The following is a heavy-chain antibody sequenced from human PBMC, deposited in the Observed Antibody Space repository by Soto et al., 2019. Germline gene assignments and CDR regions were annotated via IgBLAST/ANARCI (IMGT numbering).Heavy chain of an antibody. CDR1: GGTFSNYA. CDR3: ARVVILVQAASTHYYYHMDV. CDR2: IITIVGTG. Sequence: QVQLVQSGAEVRKPGSSVTVSCKASGGTFSNYAISWVRQAPGQGLEWMGGIITIVGTGSYAQKVQGRVTITADEPTTTAYMERSSLRFEDTAVYYCARVVILVQAASTHYYYHMDVWGPGTTVTGSS. J-gene: IGHJ6*02. V-gene: IGHV1-69*01. D-gene: IGHD2-2*01.